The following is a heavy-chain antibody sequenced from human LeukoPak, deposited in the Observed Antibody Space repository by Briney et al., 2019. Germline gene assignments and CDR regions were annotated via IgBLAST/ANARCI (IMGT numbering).Heavy chain of an antibody. Sequence: GGSLRLSCAASGFIFRSWWMSWVRKAPGKGLEWVANIRQDGSETYYGDSVRGRFTISRDNAKNSLYLQMNSLRVEDTALYYCARVRSVGGNPHAFNIWGQGTMVTVSS. CDR1: GFIFRSWW. D-gene: IGHD4-23*01. J-gene: IGHJ3*02. V-gene: IGHV3-7*01. CDR3: ARVRSVGGNPHAFNI. CDR2: IRQDGSET.